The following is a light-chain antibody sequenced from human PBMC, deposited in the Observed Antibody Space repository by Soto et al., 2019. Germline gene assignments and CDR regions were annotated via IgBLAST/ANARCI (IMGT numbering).Light chain of an antibody. CDR2: GAS. J-gene: IGKJ2*01. CDR1: QTVSSSY. V-gene: IGKV3-20*01. Sequence: EIVLTQSPGTLSLSPGERATLSCSASQTVSSSYLAWYQHKPGQAPRLLIHGASSRATGIPDRFSGSGSETDFTLTISRLEPEDFAVYYCQHFGASPRMYTFGQGTKLVIK. CDR3: QHFGASPRMYT.